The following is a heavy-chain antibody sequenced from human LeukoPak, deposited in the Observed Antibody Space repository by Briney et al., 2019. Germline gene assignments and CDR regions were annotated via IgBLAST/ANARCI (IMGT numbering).Heavy chain of an antibody. CDR3: ARDQLLGTTVVPDAFDI. Sequence: GGSLRLSCAASGFTFGSYEMNWVRQAPGKGLEWVANIEQDGSEKYYVDSVKGRFTISRDNAKNSLYLQMNSLRAEDTAVYYCARDQLLGTTVVPDAFDIWGQGTMVTVSS. V-gene: IGHV3-7*01. D-gene: IGHD4-23*01. CDR2: IEQDGSEK. J-gene: IGHJ3*02. CDR1: GFTFGSYE.